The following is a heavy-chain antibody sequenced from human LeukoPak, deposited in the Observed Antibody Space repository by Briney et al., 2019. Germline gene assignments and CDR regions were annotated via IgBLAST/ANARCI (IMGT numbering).Heavy chain of an antibody. Sequence: GGSLRLSCAASGFTFDDYGMSWVRQAPGKGLEWVSGINWNGGSTGYADSVKGRFTISRDNAKNSLYLQMNSLRAEDTALYHCARRSGYYDSSGYYGYYMDVWGKGTTATVSS. CDR3: ARRSGYYDSSGYYGYYMDV. V-gene: IGHV3-20*01. D-gene: IGHD3-22*01. CDR2: INWNGGST. J-gene: IGHJ6*03. CDR1: GFTFDDYG.